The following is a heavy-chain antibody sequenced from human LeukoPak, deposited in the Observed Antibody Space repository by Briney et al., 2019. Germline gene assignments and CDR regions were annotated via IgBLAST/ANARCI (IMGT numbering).Heavy chain of an antibody. Sequence: GGSLRLSCAASGFTFSSYAMSWVRRAPGKGLEWVSAISGSGGSTYYADSVKGRFTISRDNSKNTLYLQMNSLRAEDTAVYYCAKDLAGIAAAGTGWFDPWGQGTLVTVSS. CDR3: AKDLAGIAAAGTGWFDP. V-gene: IGHV3-23*01. J-gene: IGHJ5*02. D-gene: IGHD6-13*01. CDR1: GFTFSSYA. CDR2: ISGSGGST.